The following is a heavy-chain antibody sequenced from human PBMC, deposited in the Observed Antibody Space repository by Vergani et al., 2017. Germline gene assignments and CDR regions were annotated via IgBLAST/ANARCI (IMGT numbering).Heavy chain of an antibody. CDR1: GGSISSGSYY. CDR3: ARAGMATTYDAFDI. J-gene: IGHJ3*02. Sequence: QVQLQESGPGLVKPSQTLSLTCTVSGGSISSGSYYWSWIRQPAGKGLEWIGSIYTSGSTNYNPSLKSRVTISVDTSKNQFSRKLSSVTAADTAVYYCARAGMATTYDAFDIWGQGTMGTVAS. D-gene: IGHD5-12*01. V-gene: IGHV4-61*02. CDR2: IYTSGST.